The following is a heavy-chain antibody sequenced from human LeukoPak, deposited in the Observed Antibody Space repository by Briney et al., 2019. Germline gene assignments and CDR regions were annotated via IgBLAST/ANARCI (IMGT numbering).Heavy chain of an antibody. CDR3: ARPYYYDSRIDP. J-gene: IGHJ5*02. CDR1: GGCISSGDYY. D-gene: IGHD3-22*01. CDR2: MYYSGST. V-gene: IGHV4-30-4*01. Sequence: SETLSLTCTVSGGCISSGDYYWSWIRQPPGKGLEWIAYMYYSGSTYYNPSLKRRVTMSADTSKNQLSLKLSSVTAADTAVYYCARPYYYDSRIDPWGQGILVTVSS.